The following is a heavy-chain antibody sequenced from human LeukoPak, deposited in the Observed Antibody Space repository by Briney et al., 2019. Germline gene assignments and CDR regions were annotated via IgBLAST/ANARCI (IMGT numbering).Heavy chain of an antibody. V-gene: IGHV3-21*06. CDR3: ARGEARFDP. Sequence: GGSLRLSCAASGFTFSSSNMHWVRQAPGKGLEWVSSITGSSYNRYYAGSLKGRFTISRDNANNSLYLQMNSLKTEDTAVYYCARGEARFDPWGQGTLVTVSS. J-gene: IGHJ5*02. CDR1: GFTFSSSN. D-gene: IGHD1-26*01. CDR2: ITGSSYNR.